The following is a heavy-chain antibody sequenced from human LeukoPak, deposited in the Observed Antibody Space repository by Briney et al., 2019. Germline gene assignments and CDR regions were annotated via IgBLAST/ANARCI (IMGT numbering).Heavy chain of an antibody. CDR2: ISGSGGST. CDR1: GFTFSSYA. Sequence: GGSLRLSCAASGFTFSSYAMSWVRQAPGKGLEWVSAISGSGGSTYYADSVKGRFTISRDNSKNTLYLQMNSLRAEDTAVYYCAKVGLRMWATVTSDYWGQGTLVTVYS. V-gene: IGHV3-23*01. J-gene: IGHJ4*02. D-gene: IGHD4-17*01. CDR3: AKVGLRMWATVTSDY.